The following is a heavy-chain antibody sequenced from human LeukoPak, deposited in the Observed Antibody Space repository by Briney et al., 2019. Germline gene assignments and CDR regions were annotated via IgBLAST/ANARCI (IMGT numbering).Heavy chain of an antibody. CDR3: AKGRTEGGTLALDY. D-gene: IGHD6-19*01. J-gene: IGHJ4*02. CDR1: GFTFSSYA. Sequence: GGSLTLSCAASGFTFSSYAMTWVRQAPGKGLEWVSGISGSGGNTYYTDSVRGRLSISRDNSKNTLYLQVNSLRAEDTAVYYCAKGRTEGGTLALDYWGQGILVTVSS. CDR2: ISGSGGNT. V-gene: IGHV3-23*01.